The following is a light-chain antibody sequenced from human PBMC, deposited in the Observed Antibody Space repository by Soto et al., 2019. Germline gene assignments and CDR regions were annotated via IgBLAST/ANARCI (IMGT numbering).Light chain of an antibody. J-gene: IGKJ5*01. CDR3: PQRRNWPPIT. CDR2: YAS. V-gene: IGKV3-11*01. CDR1: QSVKTF. Sequence: EIVLTQSPGSMSFSPGERATLSCRASQSVKTFSVWYPQRPGQAARPXSXYASHRAAGIPARVSGRGFGTXLTRTISSLEREDAAVYYCPQRRNWPPITSGQGTRREIK.